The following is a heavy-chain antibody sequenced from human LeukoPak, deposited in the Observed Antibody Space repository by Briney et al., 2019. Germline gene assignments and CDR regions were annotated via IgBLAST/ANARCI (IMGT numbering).Heavy chain of an antibody. CDR2: IIPIFGTA. Sequence: ASVKVSCKASGGTFSSYAISWVRQAPGQGLEWMGGIIPIFGTANYAQKFQGRVTITADESTSTAYRELSSLRSEDTAVYYCGRDADGDFYYWGQGTLVTVSS. V-gene: IGHV1-69*13. D-gene: IGHD2-8*01. CDR1: GGTFSSYA. CDR3: GRDADGDFYY. J-gene: IGHJ4*02.